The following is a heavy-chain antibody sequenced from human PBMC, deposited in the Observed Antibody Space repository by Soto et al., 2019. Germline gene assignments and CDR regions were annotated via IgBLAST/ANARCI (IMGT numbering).Heavy chain of an antibody. CDR3: ASSETAGHRGFDI. J-gene: IGHJ3*02. CDR1: GGTFSSSA. CDR2: IIPTFGTA. Sequence: QVQLVQAGAEMREPGSSVKVSCKASGGTFSSSAINWLRQAPGQGPEWMGGIIPTFGTANYIEKFRGRVTITADTSTSTAYMEVSSLTSEDTAMYFCASSETAGHRGFDIWGQGTLVTVSS. D-gene: IGHD6-19*01. V-gene: IGHV1-69*06.